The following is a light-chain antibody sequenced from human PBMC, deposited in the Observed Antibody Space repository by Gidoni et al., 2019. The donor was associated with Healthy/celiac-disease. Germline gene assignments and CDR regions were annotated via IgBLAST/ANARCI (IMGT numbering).Light chain of an antibody. CDR1: QSISSY. CDR2: AAS. Sequence: DIHMTPSPSSLSASVGDRVTITCRASQSISSYLNWYQQKPGKAPKLLIYAASSLQSGVPSRFSGSGSGTDFTLTISSLQPEDFATYYCQQSYSTPHTFGRGTKVDIK. J-gene: IGKJ3*01. CDR3: QQSYSTPHT. V-gene: IGKV1-39*01.